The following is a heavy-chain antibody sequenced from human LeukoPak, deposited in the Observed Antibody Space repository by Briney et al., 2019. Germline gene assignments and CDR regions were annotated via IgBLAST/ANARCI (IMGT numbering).Heavy chain of an antibody. CDR2: IYYSGST. D-gene: IGHD3-10*01. V-gene: IGHV4-31*03. Sequence: SETLSLTCSVSGGSMSGSSYYWGWIRQPPGKGLEWIGYIYYSGSTYYNPSLKSRVTISLDTSKNQFSLKLSSVTAADTAVYYCARDQEDSGTDYWGQGTLVTVSS. CDR1: GGSMSGSSYY. CDR3: ARDQEDSGTDY. J-gene: IGHJ4*02.